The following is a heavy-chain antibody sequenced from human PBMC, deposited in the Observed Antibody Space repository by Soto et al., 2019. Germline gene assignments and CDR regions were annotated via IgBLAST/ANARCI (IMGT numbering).Heavy chain of an antibody. CDR1: GYTFTSYG. CDR2: ISAYNGNT. D-gene: IGHD3-3*01. V-gene: IGHV1-18*01. Sequence: QVPLVQSGAEVKKPGASVKVSCKASGYTFTSYGISWVRQAPGQGLEWMGWISAYNGNTNYAQKLQGRVTMTTDTATSTAYMELRSLRSDDTAVYYCARDPPFWSGYRGEGVFDPWGQGTLVTVSS. CDR3: ARDPPFWSGYRGEGVFDP. J-gene: IGHJ5*02.